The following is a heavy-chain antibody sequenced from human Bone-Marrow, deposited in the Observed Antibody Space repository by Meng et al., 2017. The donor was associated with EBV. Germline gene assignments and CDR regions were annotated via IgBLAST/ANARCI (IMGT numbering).Heavy chain of an antibody. Sequence: QLQESGSGLVKPSQTLALTGVVSGGSIASGGYSWSWIRPPPGKGLEWIGYIYHSGSTSYNPSLKSRVTISVDRSKNQFSLKLNSVTAADTAVYYCARGDDSSGLDYWGQGTLVTVSS. CDR2: IYHSGST. V-gene: IGHV4-30-2*01. D-gene: IGHD3-22*01. CDR1: GGSIASGGYS. J-gene: IGHJ4*02. CDR3: ARGDDSSGLDY.